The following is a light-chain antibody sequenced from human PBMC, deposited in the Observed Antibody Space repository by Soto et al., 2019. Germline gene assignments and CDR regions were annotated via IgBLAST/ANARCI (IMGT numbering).Light chain of an antibody. Sequence: QSVLTQPPSASSTPGQTVTISCSGSTSNIGTFYAYWYQHLPGTAPKLLIYLGDQRASGVSDRFSGSKSGTSASLAINGLRSDEEADYYWAAWDDNMNAYVFGSGTKLTVL. CDR3: AAWDDNMNAYV. J-gene: IGLJ1*01. CDR2: LGD. V-gene: IGLV1-47*02. CDR1: TSNIGTFY.